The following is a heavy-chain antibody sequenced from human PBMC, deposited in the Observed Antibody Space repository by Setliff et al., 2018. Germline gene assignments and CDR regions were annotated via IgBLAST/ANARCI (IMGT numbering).Heavy chain of an antibody. CDR2: MNAHSGNS. V-gene: IGHV1-8*01. CDR1: GYSFSDYD. Sequence: ASVKVSCKASGYSFSDYDINWVRQAPGQGLEWMGWMNAHSGNSGCAQKFQGRVTMTRGTSISTAYMELNSLQYEDTAVYYCARGKWFRLDKSAWSNWFDPWGQGTLVTVSS. D-gene: IGHD5-12*01. J-gene: IGHJ5*02. CDR3: ARGKWFRLDKSAWSNWFDP.